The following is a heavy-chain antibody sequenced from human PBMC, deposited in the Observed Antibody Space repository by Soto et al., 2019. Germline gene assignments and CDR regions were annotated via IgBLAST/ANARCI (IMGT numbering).Heavy chain of an antibody. CDR3: ARDNPRSSGWDV. J-gene: IGHJ6*02. V-gene: IGHV3-48*02. Sequence: EVQLVESGGGLVQPGGSLRLSCEASGFTLSSYSMNWARQAPGQGLEWVSYISSSSSTIYYADSVKGRFTISRDNAKNSLYLQMNRLRDEDTAVYHCARDNPRSSGWDVWGQGTTVTVSS. CDR2: ISSSSSTI. CDR1: GFTLSSYS.